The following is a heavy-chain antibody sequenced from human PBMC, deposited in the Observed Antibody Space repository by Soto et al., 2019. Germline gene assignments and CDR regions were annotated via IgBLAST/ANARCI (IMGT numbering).Heavy chain of an antibody. D-gene: IGHD3-22*01. CDR3: AAGEYYDSSGYQSRATVRGMDV. Sequence: SVKVSCKASGFTFTSSAVQWVRQARGQRLEWIGWIVVGSGNTNYAQKFQERVTITRDMSTSTAYMELSSLRSEDTAVYYCAAGEYYDSSGYQSRATVRGMDVWGQGTTVTVSS. CDR1: GFTFTSSA. V-gene: IGHV1-58*01. J-gene: IGHJ6*02. CDR2: IVVGSGNT.